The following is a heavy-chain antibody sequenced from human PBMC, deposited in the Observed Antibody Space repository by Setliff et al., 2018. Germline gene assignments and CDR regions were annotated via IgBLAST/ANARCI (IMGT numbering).Heavy chain of an antibody. Sequence: GASVKVSCKASGYSFNSYYMHWVRQAPGQGLEWMGIINPGGGSSSSTEKFQGRVTMTRDTSTSTVYMEVNIVTSDDTAIYYCARGGLAAAGRKGVFEYWGQGTVVTVSS. V-gene: IGHV1-46*02. D-gene: IGHD6-13*01. CDR2: INPGGGSS. J-gene: IGHJ4*02. CDR3: ARGGLAAAGRKGVFEY. CDR1: GYSFNSYY.